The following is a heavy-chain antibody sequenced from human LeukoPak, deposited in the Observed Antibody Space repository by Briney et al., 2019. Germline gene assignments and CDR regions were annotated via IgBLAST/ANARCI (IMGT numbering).Heavy chain of an antibody. Sequence: SVTLSLTCPVCGGCLSSSIYYWGCIRPPPGKGLEWIGSIYDSGSTSNNPPLKRRVTISVDTPKNQFSLKLSSVTAADTAVYYCARLSLGYQLLPRGIYWGQGTLVTVSS. CDR2: IYDSGST. D-gene: IGHD2-2*01. CDR3: ARLSLGYQLLPRGIY. CDR1: GGCLSSSIYY. J-gene: IGHJ4*02. V-gene: IGHV4-39*01.